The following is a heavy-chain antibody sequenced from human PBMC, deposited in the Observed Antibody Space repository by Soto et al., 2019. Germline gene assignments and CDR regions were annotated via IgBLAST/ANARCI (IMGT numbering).Heavy chain of an antibody. CDR3: ARKGGHCFHS. V-gene: IGHV6-1*01. Sequence: QVQLQQSGPGLVQPSQTLSLTCAISGGSVSSNRVAWSWIRQSPSTGLAWLGTTYYRSKWYSEYAISVKSRITINPDTSKNQFSLQLNSVTPDDTAIDYCARKGGHCFHSWGQGTLVTVSS. CDR1: GGSVSSNRVA. D-gene: IGHD3-16*01. J-gene: IGHJ4*02. CDR2: TYYRSKWYS.